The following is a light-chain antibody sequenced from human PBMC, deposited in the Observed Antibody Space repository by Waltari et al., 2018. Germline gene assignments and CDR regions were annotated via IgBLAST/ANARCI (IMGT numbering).Light chain of an antibody. Sequence: ELVLTPPPGTLSFSPGERVTTSCRASQSVGSTLVWYQQKPGQAPRLLMYGASIRATGIPDRFSGSGSGTDFSLTISRLEPEDFAVYYCQHYVRLPVTFGQGTKVEIK. CDR2: GAS. CDR3: QHYVRLPVT. CDR1: QSVGST. J-gene: IGKJ1*01. V-gene: IGKV3-20*01.